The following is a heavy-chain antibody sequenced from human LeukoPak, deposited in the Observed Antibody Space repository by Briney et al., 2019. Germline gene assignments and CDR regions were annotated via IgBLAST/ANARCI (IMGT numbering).Heavy chain of an antibody. J-gene: IGHJ4*02. CDR3: AREYYGSGSAFDY. D-gene: IGHD3-10*01. CDR1: GYTFTGHY. CDR2: INPNSGGT. V-gene: IGHV1-2*02. Sequence: ASVKVSCKASGYTFTGHYMYWVRQAPGQGLEWMGWINPNSGGTNYAQKFQGRVTMTRDTSISTAYMELSRLRSDDTAVYYCAREYYGSGSAFDYWGQGTLVTVSS.